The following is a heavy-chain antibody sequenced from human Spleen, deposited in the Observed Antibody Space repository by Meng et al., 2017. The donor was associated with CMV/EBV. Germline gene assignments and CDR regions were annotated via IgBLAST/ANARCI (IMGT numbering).Heavy chain of an antibody. Sequence: GGSLRLSCAASGFTLSDHYMSWIRRAPGKGLEWVSYISNSGSLIYYADSVKGRFSISRDNAKNSLYLQMNSLRADDTAVYYCARETHNEFWNGYLYYGMDVWGQGTTVTVSS. CDR2: ISNSGSLI. J-gene: IGHJ6*02. D-gene: IGHD3-3*01. CDR1: GFTLSDHY. CDR3: ARETHNEFWNGYLYYGMDV. V-gene: IGHV3-11*01.